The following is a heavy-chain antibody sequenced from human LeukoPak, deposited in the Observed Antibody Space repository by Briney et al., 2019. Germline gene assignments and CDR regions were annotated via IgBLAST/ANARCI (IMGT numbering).Heavy chain of an antibody. CDR2: IIPIFGTA. CDR1: GGTFSSYA. J-gene: IGHJ4*02. V-gene: IGHV1-69*13. Sequence: SVKVSCKASGGTFSSYAISWVRQAPGQGLEWMVGIIPIFGTANYAQKFQGRVTITADESTSTAYMELSSLRSEDTAVYYCARVGGKIYSYGFFDYWGQGTLVTVSS. D-gene: IGHD5-18*01. CDR3: ARVGGKIYSYGFFDY.